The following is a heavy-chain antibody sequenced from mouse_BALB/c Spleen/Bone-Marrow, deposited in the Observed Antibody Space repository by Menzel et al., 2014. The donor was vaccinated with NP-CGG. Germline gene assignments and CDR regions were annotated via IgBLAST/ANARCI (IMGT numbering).Heavy chain of an antibody. CDR2: ISYDGNN. D-gene: IGHD2-1*01. Sequence: VQLKESGPGLVKPSQSLSLTCSVTGYSITSGYYWNWIRQFPGNKLVWMGYISYDGNNNYNPSLKNRISITRDTSKNHFFLKLNSVTTEDTATYYCAREDYGNYDYFDYWGQGTTLTVSS. J-gene: IGHJ2*01. CDR3: AREDYGNYDYFDY. V-gene: IGHV3-6*02. CDR1: GYSITSGYY.